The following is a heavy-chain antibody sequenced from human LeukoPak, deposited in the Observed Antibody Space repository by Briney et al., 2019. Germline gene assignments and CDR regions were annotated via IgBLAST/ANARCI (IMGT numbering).Heavy chain of an antibody. V-gene: IGHV3-30*02. Sequence: GGSLRLSCAASGFTFSSYGMHWVRQAPGKGLEWVAFIRYDGSNKYYADSVKGRFTISRDNSKNTLYLQMNGLRAEDTAVYYCAKDQEDIVVVVAADAFDYWGQGTLVTVSS. CDR3: AKDQEDIVVVVAADAFDY. CDR2: IRYDGSNK. D-gene: IGHD2-15*01. CDR1: GFTFSSYG. J-gene: IGHJ4*02.